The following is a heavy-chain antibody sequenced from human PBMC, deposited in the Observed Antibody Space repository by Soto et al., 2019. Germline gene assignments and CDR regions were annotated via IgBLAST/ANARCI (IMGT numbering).Heavy chain of an antibody. J-gene: IGHJ6*02. V-gene: IGHV3-23*01. D-gene: IGHD5-18*01. CDR2: ISGSGGST. CDR1: GFTSSSHA. Sequence: SLRLSCAASGFTSSSHAMSWVRQAPGKGLEWVSAISGSGGSTYYADSVKGRFTISRDNSKNTLYLQMNSLRAEDTAVYYCAKDLGYSYGSYYYYYGMDVWGQGTTVTVSS. CDR3: AKDLGYSYGSYYYYYGMDV.